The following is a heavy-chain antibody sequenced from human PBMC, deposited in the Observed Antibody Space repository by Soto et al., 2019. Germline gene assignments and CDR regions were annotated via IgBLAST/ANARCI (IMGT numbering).Heavy chain of an antibody. CDR2: IYYSGST. CDR3: ARGPYSSSLEYYFDY. V-gene: IGHV4-31*03. D-gene: IGHD6-13*01. Sequence: SETLSLTCTVSGGSISSGGYYWSWIRQHPGKGLEWIGYIYYSGSTYYNPSLKSRVTISVDTSKNQFSLKLSSVTAADTAVYYCARGPYSSSLEYYFDYWGQGTLVTVSS. CDR1: GGSISSGGYY. J-gene: IGHJ4*02.